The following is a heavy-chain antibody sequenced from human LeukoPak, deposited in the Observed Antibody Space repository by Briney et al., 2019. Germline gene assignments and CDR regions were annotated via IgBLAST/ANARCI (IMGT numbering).Heavy chain of an antibody. V-gene: IGHV4-34*01. CDR2: INHSGST. Sequence: SETLSLTCAVYGGSFSGYYWSWIRQPPGKGLEWIGEINHSGSTNYNPSLKSRVTISVDTSKNQFSLRLSSLTAADTAVYYCARGGSGYYGSGSYYKSWGRGTLVTVSS. CDR3: ARGGSGYYGSGSYYKS. D-gene: IGHD3-10*01. CDR1: GGSFSGYY. J-gene: IGHJ5*02.